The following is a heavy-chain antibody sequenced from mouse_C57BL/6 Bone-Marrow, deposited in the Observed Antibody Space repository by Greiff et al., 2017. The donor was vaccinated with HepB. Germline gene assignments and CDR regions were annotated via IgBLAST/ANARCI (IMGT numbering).Heavy chain of an antibody. Sequence: QVQLKQSGPELVRPGVSVKISCKGSGYTFTDYAMHWVKQSHAKSLEWIGVISTYYGDASYNQKFKDKATMSVDKSSSTAYMELARLTSEDSAVYYCPYSNYWPWFAYWGQGTLVTVSA. D-gene: IGHD2-5*01. CDR1: GYTFTDYA. V-gene: IGHV1-67*01. J-gene: IGHJ3*01. CDR3: PYSNYWPWFAY. CDR2: ISTYYGDA.